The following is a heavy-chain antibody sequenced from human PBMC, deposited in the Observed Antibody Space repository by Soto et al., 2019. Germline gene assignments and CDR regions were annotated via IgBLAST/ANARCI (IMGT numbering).Heavy chain of an antibody. D-gene: IGHD2-21*02. CDR3: ARDHLILPAHDFFYGSDV. J-gene: IGHJ6*02. Sequence: DVKLVESGGGLVQPGDSLRLSCEVSGFTFSMYSMSWVRQSPGKGLEWVAKIPQDGVDGHYADSVKGRFIISRDNDKNTLHPQLNNLRAEDTAVYYCARDHLILPAHDFFYGSDVWGRGATVTVSS. CDR1: GFTFSMYS. CDR2: IPQDGVDG. V-gene: IGHV3-7*03.